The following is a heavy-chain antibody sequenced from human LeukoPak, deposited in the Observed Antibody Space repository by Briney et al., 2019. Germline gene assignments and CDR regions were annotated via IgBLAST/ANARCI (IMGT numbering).Heavy chain of an antibody. CDR1: GYSFTSYW. D-gene: IGHD1-26*01. J-gene: IGHJ5*02. CDR2: MDKETNLYAT. V-gene: IGHV3-73*01. CDR3: TRDSGTYNWFDP. Sequence: GESLKISCKGSGYSFTSYWIGWVRQMPGKGLEWIGHMDKETNLYATALAASVKGRFTVSRDDSKNTAYLHMNSLKTEDTALYYCTRDSGTYNWFDPWGQGTLVTVSS.